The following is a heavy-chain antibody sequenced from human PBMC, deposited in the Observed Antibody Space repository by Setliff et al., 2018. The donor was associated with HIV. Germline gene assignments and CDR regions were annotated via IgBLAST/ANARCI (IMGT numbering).Heavy chain of an antibody. D-gene: IGHD4-17*01. J-gene: IGHJ5*02. Sequence: VKVSCKASGYTFTTYGMNWVRQAPGQGLEWMGWINTDTGNPTYAQGFTGRFVFSLDTSVTTAYLQISSLKADDTAVYYCARALYGDYGGDINWLDPWGQGTLVTVSS. CDR1: GYTFTTYG. CDR2: INTDTGNP. V-gene: IGHV7-4-1*02. CDR3: ARALYGDYGGDINWLDP.